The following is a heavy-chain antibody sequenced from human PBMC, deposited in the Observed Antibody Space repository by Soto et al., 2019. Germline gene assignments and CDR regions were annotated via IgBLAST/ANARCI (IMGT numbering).Heavy chain of an antibody. CDR3: AKDFGYNYGYDAFVI. V-gene: IGHV4-59*01. Sequence: SETLCLTCTVSGGSISGYYWSWIRQPPGKGLEWIGYIHYSGNTDYNSSLKSRVTLSVDTSKNRFSLKLTSVTAADTAVYYCAKDFGYNYGYDAFVIWGQGTMVRVSS. CDR2: IHYSGNT. D-gene: IGHD5-18*01. J-gene: IGHJ3*02. CDR1: GGSISGYY.